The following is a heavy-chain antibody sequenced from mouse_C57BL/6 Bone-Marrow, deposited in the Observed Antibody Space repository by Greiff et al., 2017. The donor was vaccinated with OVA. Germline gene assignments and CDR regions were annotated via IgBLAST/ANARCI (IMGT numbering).Heavy chain of an antibody. J-gene: IGHJ4*01. CDR3: AREGYYGSSHEGYYAMDY. V-gene: IGHV1-54*01. D-gene: IGHD1-1*01. CDR1: GYAFTNYL. Sequence: QVQLQQSGAELVRPGTSVKVSCKASGYAFTNYLIEWVKQRPGQGLEWIGVINPGSGGTNYNEKFKGKATLTADKSSSTAYMQLSSLTSEDSAVYFWAREGYYGSSHEGYYAMDYWGQGASVTVAS. CDR2: INPGSGGT.